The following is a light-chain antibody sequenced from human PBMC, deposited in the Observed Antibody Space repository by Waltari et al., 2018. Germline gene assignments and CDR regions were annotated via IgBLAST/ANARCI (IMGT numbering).Light chain of an antibody. J-gene: IGKJ4*01. CDR2: WAS. CDR3: QQYHSTPLT. CDR1: QSVLYSSNNKNY. V-gene: IGKV4-1*01. Sequence: QSPDSLAVSLGERATINCKSSQSVLYSSNNKNYLAWYQQKPGQPPKLLIYWASTRESGVPDRFSGSGSGTDFTLTISSLQAEDVAVYYCQQYHSTPLTFGGGTKVEIK.